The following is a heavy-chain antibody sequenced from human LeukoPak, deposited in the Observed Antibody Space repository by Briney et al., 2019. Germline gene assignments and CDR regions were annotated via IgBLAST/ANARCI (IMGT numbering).Heavy chain of an antibody. CDR1: GFTFSSYS. CDR3: ARVRSEYYYYMDV. V-gene: IGHV3-48*01. D-gene: IGHD4/OR15-4a*01. J-gene: IGHJ6*03. CDR2: ISSSSSTI. Sequence: GGSLRLSCADSGFTFSSYSMNWVRQAPGKGLEWVSYISSSSSTIYYADSVKGRFTISRDNSKNTLYLQMNSLRAEDTAVYYCARVRSEYYYYMDVWGKGTAVTISS.